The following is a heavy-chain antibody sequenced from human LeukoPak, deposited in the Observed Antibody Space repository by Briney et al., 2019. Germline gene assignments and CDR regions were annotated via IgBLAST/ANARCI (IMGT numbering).Heavy chain of an antibody. CDR3: ARLQPGYYFDY. Sequence: GGSLRLSCAASEFTFSSYSMNWVRQAPGKGLEWVSNITNSGNSKSYADSVKGQFTISRDNSKNTLYLQMNSLRAEDTAVYYCARLQPGYYFDYWGRGTLVTVSS. CDR2: ITNSGNSK. D-gene: IGHD2-2*01. CDR1: EFTFSSYS. V-gene: IGHV3-48*01. J-gene: IGHJ4*02.